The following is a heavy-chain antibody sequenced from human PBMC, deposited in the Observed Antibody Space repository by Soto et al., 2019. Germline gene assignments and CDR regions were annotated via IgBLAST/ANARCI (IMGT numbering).Heavy chain of an antibody. D-gene: IGHD2-15*01. CDR1: GFAFSSAG. J-gene: IGHJ4*02. Sequence: QVQMVESGGGVVQPGNSLRLSCAVSGFAFSSAGMHWVRQAPGKGLEWVAVISHDGSSRFYADSVQGRFTISRDDSKNTLYLQMSSLRDEDTAVYYCVKDGRVYSPGGDWGQGTLVTVSS. CDR2: ISHDGSSR. V-gene: IGHV3-30*18. CDR3: VKDGRVYSPGGD.